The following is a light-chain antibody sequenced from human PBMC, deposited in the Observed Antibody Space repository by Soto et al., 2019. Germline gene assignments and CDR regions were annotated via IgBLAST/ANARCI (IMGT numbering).Light chain of an antibody. CDR2: GSN. V-gene: IGLV1-40*01. J-gene: IGLJ1*01. CDR3: SSYTSSTIRV. CDR1: SSNIGAGYD. Sequence: QSVLAQPPSVSGAPGQRVTISCTGSSSNIGAGYDVHWYQQLPGTAPKLLIYGSNNRPSGVPDRFSGSKSGTSASLAITGLQAEDEADYYCSSYTSSTIRVFGTGTKVTVL.